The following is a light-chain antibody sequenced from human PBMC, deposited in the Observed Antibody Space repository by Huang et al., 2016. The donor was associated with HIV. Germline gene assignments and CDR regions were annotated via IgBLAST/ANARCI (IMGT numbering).Light chain of an antibody. CDR2: EIS. V-gene: IGKV2D-29*01. CDR3: MHSIQFPRT. CDR1: QSLVHKDGKTY. Sequence: DVVLTQTPLSLSVTPGQPASISCKSSQSLVHKDGKTYFYWYLQKPGQPPQFLIYEISERFSGVSGRCSGSGSGTDFTLKISRVEAEDVGVYHCMHSIQFPRTFGQGTRLEIK. J-gene: IGKJ5*01.